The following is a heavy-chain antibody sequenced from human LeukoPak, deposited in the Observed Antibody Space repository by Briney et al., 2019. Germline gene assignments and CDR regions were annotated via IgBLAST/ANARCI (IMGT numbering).Heavy chain of an antibody. CDR3: ARDRGHYYDSSGLRCAFDI. CDR2: ISSSGSTT. CDR1: GFTFSDYY. D-gene: IGHD3-22*01. V-gene: IGHV3-11*04. Sequence: PGGSLRLSCAASGFTFSDYYMSWIRQAPGKGLEWVSYISSSGSTTYYADSVKGRFPISRDNAKNSLYLQMNSLRAEDTAVYYCARDRGHYYDSSGLRCAFDIWGQGTMVTVSS. J-gene: IGHJ3*02.